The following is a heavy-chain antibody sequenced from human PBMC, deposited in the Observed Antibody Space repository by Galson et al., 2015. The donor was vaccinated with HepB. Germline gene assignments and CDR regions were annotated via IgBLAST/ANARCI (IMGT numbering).Heavy chain of an antibody. Sequence: QSGAEVKKPGESLKISCKGSGYTFTNYWIAWVRQMPGKGLDWMGIIYPGDSDTRYSPSFQGQVTISADKSISTAYLQWSSLKASDTAMYYCARREYSGSYFQDYWGQGTLVTVSS. D-gene: IGHD1-26*01. CDR3: ARREYSGSYFQDY. J-gene: IGHJ4*02. CDR2: IYPGDSDT. CDR1: GYTFTNYW. V-gene: IGHV5-51*01.